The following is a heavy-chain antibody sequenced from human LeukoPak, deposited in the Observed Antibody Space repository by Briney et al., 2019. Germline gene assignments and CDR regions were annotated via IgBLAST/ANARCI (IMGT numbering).Heavy chain of an antibody. V-gene: IGHV4-34*01. D-gene: IGHD1-26*01. Sequence: SETLSLTCAVYGGSISGYYWSWIRQPPGKGLEWVGEINHSGSTNYNPSLKSRVTISVDTSKNQFSLKLSSVTAADTAVYYCARVSVSYGFDYWGQGTLVTVSS. CDR2: INHSGST. CDR1: GGSISGYY. CDR3: ARVSVSYGFDY. J-gene: IGHJ4*02.